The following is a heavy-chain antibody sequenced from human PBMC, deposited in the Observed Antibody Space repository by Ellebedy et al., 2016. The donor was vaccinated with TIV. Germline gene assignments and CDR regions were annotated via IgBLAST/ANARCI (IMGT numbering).Heavy chain of an antibody. CDR3: ATIANWGSYRDFDY. CDR2: ISGSGGST. V-gene: IGHV3-23*01. Sequence: GGSLRLXXAASGFTFTSYAMSWVRQAPGKGLEWVSAISGSGGSTYYADSVKGRFTISRDNSKNTLYLQMNSLRAEDTAVYYCATIANWGSYRDFDYWGQGTLVTVSS. D-gene: IGHD3-16*02. J-gene: IGHJ4*02. CDR1: GFTFTSYA.